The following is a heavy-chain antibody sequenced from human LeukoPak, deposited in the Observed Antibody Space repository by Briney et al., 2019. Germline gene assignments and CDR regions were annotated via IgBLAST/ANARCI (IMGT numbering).Heavy chain of an antibody. CDR3: AKESGYCSGGNCYRMFDP. D-gene: IGHD2-15*01. CDR2: ISGSGGGT. J-gene: IGHJ5*02. Sequence: GGSLRLSCAGSGFTFSSYAMTWVRQAPGKGLEWVSGISGSGGGTYYADSVKGRFTISRDNSKSTLYLQMNSLRAEDTAIYYCAKESGYCSGGNCYRMFDPWGQGTLVTVS. CDR1: GFTFSSYA. V-gene: IGHV3-23*01.